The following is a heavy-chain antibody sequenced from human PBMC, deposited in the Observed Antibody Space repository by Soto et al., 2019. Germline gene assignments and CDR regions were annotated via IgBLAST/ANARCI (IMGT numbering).Heavy chain of an antibody. V-gene: IGHV3-48*01. CDR2: ISSSSSTI. CDR1: GFTFSSYS. Sequence: EVQLVESGGSLVQPGGSLRLSCAASGFTFSSYSMNWVRQAPGKGLEWVSYISSSSSTIFYADSVKGRFTISRDNAKNSLYLQMNVVRAEDTAVYYCARDREYYGSGSADDYWGQGTLVTVSS. CDR3: ARDREYYGSGSADDY. D-gene: IGHD3-10*01. J-gene: IGHJ4*02.